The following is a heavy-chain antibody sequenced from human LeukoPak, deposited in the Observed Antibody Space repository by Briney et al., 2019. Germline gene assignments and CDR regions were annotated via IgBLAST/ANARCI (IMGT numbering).Heavy chain of an antibody. CDR2: IYYSGST. J-gene: IGHJ4*02. CDR3: AMYYYGSGANADYFDY. CDR1: GGSISSYY. D-gene: IGHD3-10*01. Sequence: SETLSLTCTVSGGSISSYYWSWIRQPPGKGLERIGYIYYSGSTNYNPSLKSRVTISVDTSKNQFSLKLSSVTAADTAVYYCAMYYYGSGANADYFDYWGQGTLVTVSS. V-gene: IGHV4-59*08.